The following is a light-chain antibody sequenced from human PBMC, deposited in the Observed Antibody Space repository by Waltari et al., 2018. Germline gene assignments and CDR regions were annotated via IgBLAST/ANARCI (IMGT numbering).Light chain of an antibody. Sequence: QSVLTQPPSASGTPAQRVTIPCSGSSSNVGSNAVNWYHQLPGTAPKPLIFNDADRPSGVPDRFSGSRSATSASLAISGLQSDDESTYYCASWDDRLDAYVFGTGTWVTVL. CDR3: ASWDDRLDAYV. CDR1: SSNVGSNA. CDR2: NDA. V-gene: IGLV1-44*01. J-gene: IGLJ1*01.